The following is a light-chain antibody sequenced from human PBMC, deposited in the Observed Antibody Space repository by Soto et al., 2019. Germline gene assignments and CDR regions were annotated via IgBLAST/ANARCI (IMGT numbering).Light chain of an antibody. CDR2: GTS. J-gene: IGKJ4*01. CDR3: QKYGSSPLN. V-gene: IGKV3-20*01. CDR1: QSVNINY. Sequence: ETVLTHSPATLSFSPLEIATLSFRSSQSVNINYFAWYQQKSGQAPRLLIYGTSNRASGIPDRFSGSGSGTDFTLSISGLEPEDFAVYYCQKYGSSPLNFGGGTKVDIK.